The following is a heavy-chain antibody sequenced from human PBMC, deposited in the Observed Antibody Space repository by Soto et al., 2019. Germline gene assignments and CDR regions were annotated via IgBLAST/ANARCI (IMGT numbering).Heavy chain of an antibody. J-gene: IGHJ5*02. Sequence: QVQLVQSGAEVKKPGSSVKVSCKASGGTFSSYTISWVRQAPGQGLEWMGRIIPILGIANYAQKFQGRVTITADKSTSTAYMELSSLRSEDTAVDSCARVAGSCGWYVSWGQGTLVTVSS. CDR2: IIPILGIA. V-gene: IGHV1-69*02. D-gene: IGHD6-19*01. CDR3: ARVAGSCGWYVS. CDR1: GGTFSSYT.